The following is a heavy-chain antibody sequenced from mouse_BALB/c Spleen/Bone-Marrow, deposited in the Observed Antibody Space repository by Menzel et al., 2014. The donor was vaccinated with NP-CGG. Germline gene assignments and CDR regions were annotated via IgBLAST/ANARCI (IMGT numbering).Heavy chain of an antibody. Sequence: EVKLQESGGGLVQPGGSLELSCAASGFDFSGFWMSWVRQAPGRGLEWIGEINPDSNTISYSPSLKDKFIISRDNAKNTLYMQMSKVRSKDTALYYCARLRFFGSFAYWGQGTLVTVSA. CDR2: INPDSNTI. CDR3: ARLRFFGSFAY. CDR1: GFDFSGFW. D-gene: IGHD1-2*01. J-gene: IGHJ3*01. V-gene: IGHV4-1*02.